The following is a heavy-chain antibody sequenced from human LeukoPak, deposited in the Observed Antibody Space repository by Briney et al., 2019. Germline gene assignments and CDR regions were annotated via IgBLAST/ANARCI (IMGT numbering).Heavy chain of an antibody. CDR3: AKNILRSRSSPWYRRNSGVHHYGMDV. D-gene: IGHD2-2*01. CDR2: ISTDGRHQ. Sequence: PGRSLRLSCAASGFTFSSYGIHWVRQAPGRGPEWVAAISTDGRHQHYADSVKGRFSISRDNSKDILYLQMNSLTGVDTAVYYCAKNILRSRSSPWYRRNSGVHHYGMDVWGQGTMVTVSS. V-gene: IGHV3-30*18. J-gene: IGHJ6*02. CDR1: GFTFSSYG.